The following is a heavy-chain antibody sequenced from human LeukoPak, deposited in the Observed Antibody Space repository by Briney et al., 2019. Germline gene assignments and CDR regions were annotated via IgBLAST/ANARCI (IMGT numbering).Heavy chain of an antibody. CDR2: IIPDSGAT. CDR3: ARPSIAGTNALDY. Sequence: ASVKVSCKASGYTFTAYYMHWVRQAPGQGPEWMGWIIPDSGATNSAQKFQGRVTMTRDTSISTAYMELGRLSSDDTAVYYCARPSIAGTNALDYWGQGTLVTVSS. D-gene: IGHD1-20*01. CDR1: GYTFTAYY. V-gene: IGHV1-2*02. J-gene: IGHJ4*02.